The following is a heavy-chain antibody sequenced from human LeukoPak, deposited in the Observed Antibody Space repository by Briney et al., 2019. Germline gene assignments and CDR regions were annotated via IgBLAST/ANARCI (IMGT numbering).Heavy chain of an antibody. CDR1: GGTFSSYA. Sequence: ASVKVSCKAPGGTFSSYAISWVRRDPGQGLEWMGGIIPIFGTGNYAQKFQGRVTITTDESTSTAYMELSSLRSEDSAVYYCARSAGPVIVPAAIGASGHYYYMDVWDKGTTVTVSS. CDR3: ARSAGPVIVPAAIGASGHYYYMDV. CDR2: IIPIFGTG. J-gene: IGHJ6*03. D-gene: IGHD2-2*02. V-gene: IGHV1-69*05.